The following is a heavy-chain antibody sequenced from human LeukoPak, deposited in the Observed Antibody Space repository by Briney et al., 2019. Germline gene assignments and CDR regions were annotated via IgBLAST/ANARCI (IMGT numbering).Heavy chain of an antibody. CDR2: IKQDGSDK. Sequence: GGSLRLSCAASGSTFSSYWMSWVRQAPGKGLEWVANIKQDGSDKYYVDSVKGRFTISRDNVKNSLYLQMNSMRAEDTAVYYCARGYYGSGSYYTAYWGQGTLVTVSS. CDR1: GSTFSSYW. J-gene: IGHJ4*02. V-gene: IGHV3-7*04. D-gene: IGHD3-10*01. CDR3: ARGYYGSGSYYTAY.